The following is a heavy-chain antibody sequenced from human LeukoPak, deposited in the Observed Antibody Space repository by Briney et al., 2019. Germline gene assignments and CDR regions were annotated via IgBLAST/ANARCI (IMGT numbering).Heavy chain of an antibody. CDR3: ARKTLYGSGKSWFDP. CDR1: GYTFTSYD. Sequence: GASVKVSCKASGYTFTSYDINWVRQDTGHGLEWMGWMNPNSGNTGYAQKFQDRVTMTRNTSISTAYMELSGLRSEDTAMYYCARKTLYGSGKSWFDPWGQGTLVTVSS. V-gene: IGHV1-8*01. J-gene: IGHJ5*02. D-gene: IGHD3-10*01. CDR2: MNPNSGNT.